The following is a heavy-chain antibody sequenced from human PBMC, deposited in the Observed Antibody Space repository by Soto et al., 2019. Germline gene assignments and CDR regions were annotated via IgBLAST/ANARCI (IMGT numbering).Heavy chain of an antibody. CDR2: IYSDVST. Sequence: GGSLRLSCAASGFSVSAWYMSWVRRTPGKGLEWVSGIYSDVSTYYADSVRGRFAISRDNSKNTLYLQMNSLRAEDTAVYYCSRGAAQSQGDFDSWGQGTLVTVSS. CDR1: GFSVSAWY. D-gene: IGHD1-26*01. V-gene: IGHV3-53*01. J-gene: IGHJ4*02. CDR3: SRGAAQSQGDFDS.